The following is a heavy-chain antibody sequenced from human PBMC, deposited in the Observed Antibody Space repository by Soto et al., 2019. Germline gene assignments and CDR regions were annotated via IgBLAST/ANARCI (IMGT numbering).Heavy chain of an antibody. Sequence: PSETLSLTCAVYGGSFSGYYWSWIRQPPGKGLEWIGEINHSGSTNYNPSLKSRVTISVDTSKNQFSLKLSSVTAADTAVYYCARVRGYYDSSGFSMDVWGQGTTVTVSS. D-gene: IGHD3-22*01. CDR2: INHSGST. V-gene: IGHV4-34*01. CDR1: GGSFSGYY. J-gene: IGHJ6*02. CDR3: ARVRGYYDSSGFSMDV.